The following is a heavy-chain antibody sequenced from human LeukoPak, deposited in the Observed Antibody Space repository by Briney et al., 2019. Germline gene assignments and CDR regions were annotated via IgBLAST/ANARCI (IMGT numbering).Heavy chain of an antibody. CDR1: GFTFSDSA. D-gene: IGHD5-18*01. CDR2: ISYDGSNK. Sequence: GRSLRLSCAASGFTFSDSAMHWVRQAPGKGLQWVAIISYDGSNKFYTDSVKGRFTISRDNSKNTLYLQMNSLRAEDTAVYYCAKTRVEPRRRGYSYDTFYYFDYWGQGTLVTVSS. CDR3: AKTRVEPRRRGYSYDTFYYFDY. V-gene: IGHV3-30*04. J-gene: IGHJ4*02.